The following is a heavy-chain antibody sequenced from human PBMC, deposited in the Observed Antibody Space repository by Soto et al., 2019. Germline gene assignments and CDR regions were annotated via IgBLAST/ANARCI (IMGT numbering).Heavy chain of an antibody. J-gene: IGHJ4*02. CDR2: FDPEDGET. CDR1: GYTLTELS. Sequence: QVQLVQSGAEVKKPGASVKVSCKVSGYTLTELSMHWVRQAPGKGLEWMGGFDPEDGETIYAQKFQGRVTMTEETSTDTAYMELSSLRSEDTAVYYCATFDGMTTVTMVNWGQGTLVTVSS. V-gene: IGHV1-24*01. CDR3: ATFDGMTTVTMVN. D-gene: IGHD4-17*01.